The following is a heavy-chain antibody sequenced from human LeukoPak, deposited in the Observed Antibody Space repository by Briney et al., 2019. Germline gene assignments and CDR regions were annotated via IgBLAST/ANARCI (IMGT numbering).Heavy chain of an antibody. CDR1: GHSFTSYW. CDR3: ARTHLYSSSNNWFDP. Sequence: GESLKISCKGSGHSFTSYWIGWVRQMPGKGLEGMGIIYPGDSDTRYSASFQGQVTIAADKSISTAYLQWSNLKGSDTAMYCCARTHLYSSSNNWFDPWGQGTLVTVSS. D-gene: IGHD6-13*01. V-gene: IGHV5-51*01. J-gene: IGHJ5*02. CDR2: IYPGDSDT.